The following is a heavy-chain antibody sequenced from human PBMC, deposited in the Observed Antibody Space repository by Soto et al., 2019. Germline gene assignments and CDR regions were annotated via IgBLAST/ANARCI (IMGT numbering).Heavy chain of an antibody. D-gene: IGHD3-16*01. CDR2: ISWDSGRI. CDR3: AKARFWGGDGYIPSTYNAMDF. Sequence: EMQLVESGGGLVQPGRSLRLSCAASGFTFDDYAMYWVRQGPGKGLEWVSGISWDSGRIGYADSVKGRFTISRDNAKNSCYLQRKSLRPEERALYYWAKARFWGGDGYIPSTYNAMDFWAKGPRSPSP. CDR1: GFTFDDYA. V-gene: IGHV3-9*01. J-gene: IGHJ6*02.